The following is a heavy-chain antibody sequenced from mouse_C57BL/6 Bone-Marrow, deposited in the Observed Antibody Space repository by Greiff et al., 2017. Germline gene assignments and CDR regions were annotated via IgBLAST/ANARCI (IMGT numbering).Heavy chain of an antibody. D-gene: IGHD1-1*01. CDR3: ARADYYCSSRWYFDV. CDR1: GYTFTDYY. J-gene: IGHJ1*03. Sequence: EVQLQQSGPELVKPGASVKISCKASGYTFTDYYMNWVKQSHGKSLEWIGDINPNNGGTSYNQKFKGKATLTVDKSSSTAYMELRSLTSEDSAVYYCARADYYCSSRWYFDVWGTGTTVTVSS. CDR2: INPNNGGT. V-gene: IGHV1-26*01.